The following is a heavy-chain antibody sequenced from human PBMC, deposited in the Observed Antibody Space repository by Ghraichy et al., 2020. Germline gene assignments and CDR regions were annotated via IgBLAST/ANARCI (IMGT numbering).Heavy chain of an antibody. CDR3: ARHPSYYDILTGYLPSFNFDY. D-gene: IGHD3-9*01. CDR2: IYYSGST. CDR1: GGSISSSSYY. V-gene: IGHV4-39*01. Sequence: SETLSLTCTVSGGSISSSSYYWGWIRQPPGKGLEWIGSIYYSGSTYYNPSLKSRVTISVDTSKNQFSLKLSSVTAADTAVYYCARHPSYYDILTGYLPSFNFDYWGQGTLVTVSS. J-gene: IGHJ4*02.